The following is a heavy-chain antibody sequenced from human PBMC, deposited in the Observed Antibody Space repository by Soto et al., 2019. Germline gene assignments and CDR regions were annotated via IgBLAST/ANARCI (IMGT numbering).Heavy chain of an antibody. V-gene: IGHV4-59*08. J-gene: IGHJ1*01. CDR3: ARQAEDYFGPGSYQLFQH. D-gene: IGHD3-10*01. CDR2: VHYSGNT. Sequence: PSETLSLTCSVSGGSISTYDWNWIRQPPGKGLEWIGYVHYSGNTNYNPPLESRVTMSLDTSKNQVSLKLSSVTASDTAVYYCARQAEDYFGPGSYQLFQHWGQGTLVTVSS. CDR1: GGSISTYD.